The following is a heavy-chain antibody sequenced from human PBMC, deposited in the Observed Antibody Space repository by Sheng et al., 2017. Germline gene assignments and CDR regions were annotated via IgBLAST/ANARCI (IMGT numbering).Heavy chain of an antibody. CDR3: ARDCDDYSNYVFHWFDP. CDR1: GGTFSSYA. J-gene: IGHJ5*02. CDR2: IIPILGIA. Sequence: QVQLVQSGAEVKKPGSSVKVSCKASGGTFSSYAISWVRQAPGQGLEWMGGIIPILGIANYAQKFQGRVTITADKSTSTAYMELSSLRSEDTAVYYCARDCDDYSNYVFHWFDPWGQGTLVTVSS. V-gene: IGHV1-69*04. D-gene: IGHD4-4*01.